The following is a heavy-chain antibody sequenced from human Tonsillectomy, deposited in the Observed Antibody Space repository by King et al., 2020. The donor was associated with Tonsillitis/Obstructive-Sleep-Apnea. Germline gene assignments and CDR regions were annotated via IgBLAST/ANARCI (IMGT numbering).Heavy chain of an antibody. D-gene: IGHD2-2*01. CDR2: INHSGST. Sequence: VQLQQWGAGLLKPSETLSLTCAVYGGSFSGYYWSWIRQPPGKGLEWIGEINHSGSTNYNPSPKSRVTISVDTSKNQFSLKLSSVTAADTAVYYCASGVPAAIADYYYYYMDVWGKGTTVTVSS. CDR1: GGSFSGYY. V-gene: IGHV4-34*01. J-gene: IGHJ6*03. CDR3: ASGVPAAIADYYYYYMDV.